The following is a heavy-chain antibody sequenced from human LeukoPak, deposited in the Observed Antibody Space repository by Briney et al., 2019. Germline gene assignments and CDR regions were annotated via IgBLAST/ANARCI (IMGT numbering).Heavy chain of an antibody. CDR1: GGSISSSSYY. J-gene: IGHJ4*02. CDR3: AREQVPAAHHFDY. V-gene: IGHV4-39*07. Sequence: PSETLSLTCTVSGGSISSSSYYWGWIRQPPGKGLEWIGSIYYSGSTYYNPSLKSRVTISVDTSKNQFSLKLSSVTAADTAVYYCAREQVPAAHHFDYWGQGTLVTVSS. D-gene: IGHD2-2*01. CDR2: IYYSGST.